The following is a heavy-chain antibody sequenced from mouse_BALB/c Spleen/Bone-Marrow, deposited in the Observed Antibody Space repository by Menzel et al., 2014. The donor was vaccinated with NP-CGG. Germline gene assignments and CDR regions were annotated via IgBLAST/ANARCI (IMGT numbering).Heavy chain of an antibody. D-gene: IGHD2-3*01. CDR1: GFTFSSYG. CDR3: ARDGYYVSYAMDY. Sequence: EVHLVESGGGLVQPGGSLKLSCAASGFTFSSYGMSWVRQTPDKRLELVATINSNGGSTYYPDSVKGRFTISRDNAKNTLYLQMSSLKSEDTAMYYCARDGYYVSYAMDYWGQGTSVTVSS. CDR2: INSNGGST. V-gene: IGHV5-6-3*01. J-gene: IGHJ4*01.